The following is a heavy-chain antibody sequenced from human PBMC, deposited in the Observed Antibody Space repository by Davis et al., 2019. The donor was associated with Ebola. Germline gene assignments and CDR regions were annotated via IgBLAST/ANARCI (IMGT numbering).Heavy chain of an antibody. J-gene: IGHJ6*04. Sequence: GESLKISCAASGLIFSSYGMHWVRQAPGKGLEWVAIISNDGSIKYYADSVKGRFTISRDNSKNTLYLQMISLRAEDTAVYYCARERDTRMEYYYGMDVWGKGTTVTVSS. CDR1: GLIFSSYG. V-gene: IGHV3-30-3*01. CDR2: ISNDGSIK. D-gene: IGHD5-18*01. CDR3: ARERDTRMEYYYGMDV.